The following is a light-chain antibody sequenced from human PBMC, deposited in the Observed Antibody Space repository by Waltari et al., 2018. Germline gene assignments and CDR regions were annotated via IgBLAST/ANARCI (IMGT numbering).Light chain of an antibody. Sequence: DIVLTQSPGTLSLSPGDSATLSCRTSQSFTRALAWYQQKPGQAPRLLIYGASNRATGIPDRFSGSGSGTDFSLTISSLEPEDFAVYYCQHYLRLPVTFGQGTKVEVK. CDR1: QSFTRA. J-gene: IGKJ1*01. CDR2: GAS. CDR3: QHYLRLPVT. V-gene: IGKV3-20*01.